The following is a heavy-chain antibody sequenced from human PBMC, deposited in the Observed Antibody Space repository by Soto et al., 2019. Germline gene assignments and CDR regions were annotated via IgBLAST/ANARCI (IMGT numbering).Heavy chain of an antibody. D-gene: IGHD3-10*01. CDR2: ISGSGGST. V-gene: IGHV3-23*01. CDR3: AKGYMVRGVIITHHVAFAI. Sequence: EVQLLESGGGLVQPGGSLRLSCAASGFTFISYAMSWVRQAPGKGLEWVSAISGSGGSTYYADSVKGRFTISRDNSKNTVYLQMSSLGAEYTAVYYCAKGYMVRGVIITHHVAFAIWGQGTMVTVSS. J-gene: IGHJ3*02. CDR1: GFTFISYA.